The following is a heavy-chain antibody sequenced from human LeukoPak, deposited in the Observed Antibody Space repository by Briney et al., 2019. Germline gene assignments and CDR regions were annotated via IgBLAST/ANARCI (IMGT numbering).Heavy chain of an antibody. J-gene: IGHJ6*03. Sequence: RSLRLSCAASGFTVSSNYMSWVRQAPGKGLEWVSVIYSGGNTYYADSVKGRFSFSIDNSKNTLYLQMNSLRAEDTAVYYCARGEGGSYYTLRNPYYYMDVWGKGTTVTVTS. V-gene: IGHV3-53*01. CDR1: GFTVSSNY. CDR3: ARGEGGSYYTLRNPYYYMDV. CDR2: IYSGGNT. D-gene: IGHD1-26*01.